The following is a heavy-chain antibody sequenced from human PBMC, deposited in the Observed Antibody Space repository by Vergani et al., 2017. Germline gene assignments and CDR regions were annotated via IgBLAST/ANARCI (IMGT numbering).Heavy chain of an antibody. D-gene: IGHD2-2*02. J-gene: IGHJ6*02. Sequence: QVQLQESGPGLVKPSQTLSLTCTVSGGSISSGGYYWSWTRQRPGKGLDWIGYSYYSGSTYYNPSLKSRVTISVDTSKNQFSLKLSSVTAADTAVYYCARGGDCSSTSCYTFDYYGMDVWGQGTTVTVSS. CDR3: ARGGDCSSTSCYTFDYYGMDV. CDR1: GGSISSGGYY. V-gene: IGHV4-31*03. CDR2: SYYSGST.